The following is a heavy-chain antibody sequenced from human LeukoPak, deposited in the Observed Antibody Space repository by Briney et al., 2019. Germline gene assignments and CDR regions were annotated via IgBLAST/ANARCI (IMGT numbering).Heavy chain of an antibody. Sequence: PSETLSLTCTVSGGSISSSSYYWGWIRQPPGKGLEWIGSIYYSGSTYYNPSLKSRVTISVDTTKNQFSLKLSSVTAVDTAVYYCARVHGSSWLYLDYWGQGTLVTVSS. D-gene: IGHD6-13*01. J-gene: IGHJ4*02. V-gene: IGHV4-39*07. CDR2: IYYSGST. CDR3: ARVHGSSWLYLDY. CDR1: GGSISSSSYY.